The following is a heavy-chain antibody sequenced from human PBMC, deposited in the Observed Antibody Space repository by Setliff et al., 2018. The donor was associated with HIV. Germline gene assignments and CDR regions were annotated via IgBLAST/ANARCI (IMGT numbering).Heavy chain of an antibody. CDR1: GDSISSSSFY. V-gene: IGHV4-39*07. CDR2: IYYSGST. D-gene: IGHD2-2*01. J-gene: IGHJ4*02. CDR3: ARSYCSSTSCSYYFDY. Sequence: SETLSLTCTVSGDSISSSSFYWGWIRQPPGKGLECIGTIYYSGSTNYNPSLKSRVTMSVDTSNNQFSLKLSSVTAADTAVYHCARSYCSSTSCSYYFDYWGQGTLVTVSS.